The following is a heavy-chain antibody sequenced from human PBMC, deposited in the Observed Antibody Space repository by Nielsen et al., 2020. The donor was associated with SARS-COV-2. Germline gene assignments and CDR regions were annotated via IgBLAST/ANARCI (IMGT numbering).Heavy chain of an antibody. J-gene: IGHJ5*02. CDR1: GFTFSSYW. D-gene: IGHD3-22*01. V-gene: IGHV3-74*01. CDR2: INSDGSST. Sequence: GGSLRLSYAASGFTFSSYWMHWVRQAPGKGLVWVSRINSDGSSTSYADSVKGRFTISRDNAKNTLYLQMNSLRAEDTAVYYCAKPTPDSSGWTNWFDPWGQGTLVTVSS. CDR3: AKPTPDSSGWTNWFDP.